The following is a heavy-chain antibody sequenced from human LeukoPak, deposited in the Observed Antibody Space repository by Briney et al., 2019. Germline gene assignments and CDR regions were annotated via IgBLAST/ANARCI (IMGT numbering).Heavy chain of an antibody. CDR3: ARDVTRYCSSTSCYTLDAFDI. CDR2: IYHSGST. D-gene: IGHD2-2*02. V-gene: IGHV4-30-2*01. J-gene: IGHJ3*02. CDR1: GGSISSGGYY. Sequence: SETLSLTCTVSGGSISSGGYYWSWIRQPPGKGLEWIGYIYHSGSTYYNPSLKSRVTISVDRSKNQFSLKLSSVTAADTAVYYCARDVTRYCSSTSCYTLDAFDIWGQGTMVTVSS.